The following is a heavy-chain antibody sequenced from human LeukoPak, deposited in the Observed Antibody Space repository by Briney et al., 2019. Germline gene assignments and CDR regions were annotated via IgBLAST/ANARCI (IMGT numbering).Heavy chain of an antibody. CDR3: ARGEYYDFRSGYYTHNYYYYYMDV. CDR2: IKQDRSEK. Sequence: GGSLRLSCAASGFTFSSYWMSWVRQAPGKGLEWVANIKQDRSEKYYVDSVKGRFTISRDNAKNSLYLQMNSLRAEDTAVYYCARGEYYDFRSGYYTHNYYYYYMDVWGKGTTVTVSS. V-gene: IGHV3-7*01. J-gene: IGHJ6*03. CDR1: GFTFSSYW. D-gene: IGHD3-3*01.